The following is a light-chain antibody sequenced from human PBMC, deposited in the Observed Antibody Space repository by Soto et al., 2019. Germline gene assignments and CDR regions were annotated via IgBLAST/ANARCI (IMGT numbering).Light chain of an antibody. CDR2: GAS. J-gene: IGKJ1*01. Sequence: EIVMTQSPATLSVSPGERATLSCRASQSVSSNLAWYQQKPGQAPRLLIYGASTRATGIPARFSGSGSGAEFTLTISRLQSEDFAVYYCQQYNNWPSWTFGQGTKVDIK. V-gene: IGKV3-15*01. CDR1: QSVSSN. CDR3: QQYNNWPSWT.